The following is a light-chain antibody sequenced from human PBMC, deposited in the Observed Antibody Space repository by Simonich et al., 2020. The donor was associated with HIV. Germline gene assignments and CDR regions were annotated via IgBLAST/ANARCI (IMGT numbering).Light chain of an antibody. Sequence: DIVMTKSPDSLSVSLGERAAINCNSSQTVLLRSNHKNYLTWYQQKPGQPPKLLIYWAYTRESGVPDRFSGSGSGTDFTLTISSLQAEDVAVYYCQQYYSTPYTFGQGTKLEIK. V-gene: IGKV4-1*01. CDR3: QQYYSTPYT. CDR1: QTVLLRSNHKNY. J-gene: IGKJ2*01. CDR2: WAY.